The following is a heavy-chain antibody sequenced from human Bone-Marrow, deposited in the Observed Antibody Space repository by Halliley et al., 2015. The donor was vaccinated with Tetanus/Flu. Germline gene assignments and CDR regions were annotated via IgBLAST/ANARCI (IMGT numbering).Heavy chain of an antibody. CDR3: AKGVDV. Sequence: PGKGLVWVSRINNDGSSTNYADSVKGRFTISRDNAKNTLYLQMNSLIAEDTAVYYCAKGVDVWGQGTAVPVSS. CDR2: INNDGSST. V-gene: IGHV3-74*01. J-gene: IGHJ6*02.